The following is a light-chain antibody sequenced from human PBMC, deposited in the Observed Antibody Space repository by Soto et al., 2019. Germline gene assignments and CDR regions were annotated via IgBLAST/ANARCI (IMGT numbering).Light chain of an antibody. V-gene: IGLV2-8*01. Sequence: QSVLTQPPSASGSPGQSVIISCTGTSSDVGGYNYVSWYQQHPGKAPKLIIYEVTKRPSGVPYRFSGSKSGNTASLTVSGLQTVDEADYYCSSYGGFNNVLFGGGTKLTVL. CDR1: SSDVGGYNY. J-gene: IGLJ2*01. CDR3: SSYGGFNNVL. CDR2: EVT.